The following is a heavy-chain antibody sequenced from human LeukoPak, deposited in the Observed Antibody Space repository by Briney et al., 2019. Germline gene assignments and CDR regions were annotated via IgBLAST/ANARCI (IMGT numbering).Heavy chain of an antibody. CDR1: GFTFTSSA. CDR2: IVVGSGNT. V-gene: IGHV1-58*02. J-gene: IGHJ4*02. CDR3: AASISTMIEGDY. Sequence: SVKVSCKASGFTFTSSAMQWVRQARGQRLEWIGWIVVGSGNTNYAQKFQERVTITRDMSTSTAYMELSGLRSEDTAVYYCAASISTMIEGDYWGQGTLVTVSS. D-gene: IGHD3-22*01.